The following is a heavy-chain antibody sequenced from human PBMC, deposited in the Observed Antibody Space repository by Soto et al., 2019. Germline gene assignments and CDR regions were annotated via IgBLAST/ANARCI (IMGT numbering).Heavy chain of an antibody. J-gene: IGHJ4*02. Sequence: QVQLVESGGGVVQPGRSLRLSCVASGFTFSSYGMHWVRQAPGKGLEWVAIISYDGSNTYYADSVKGRFTISRDNSKNTLYLQMNSLRAEDTSVYYCAKEGGLSGGYYISSSHYFDYWGQGTLVTVSS. CDR1: GFTFSSYG. CDR2: ISYDGSNT. V-gene: IGHV3-30*18. CDR3: AKEGGLSGGYYISSSHYFDY. D-gene: IGHD1-26*01.